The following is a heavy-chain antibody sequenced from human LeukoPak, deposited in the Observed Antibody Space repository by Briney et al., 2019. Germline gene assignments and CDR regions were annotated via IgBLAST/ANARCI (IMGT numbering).Heavy chain of an antibody. J-gene: IGHJ6*03. D-gene: IGHD3-3*01. CDR2: IIPIFGTA. CDR3: ARKFTILGYMDV. Sequence: SVKVSCKASGYTFTSYDINWVRQATGQGLEWMGGIIPIFGTANYAQKFQGRVTITADESTSTAYMELSSLRSEDTAVYYCARKFTILGYMDVWGKGTTVTVSS. V-gene: IGHV1-69*13. CDR1: GYTFTSYD.